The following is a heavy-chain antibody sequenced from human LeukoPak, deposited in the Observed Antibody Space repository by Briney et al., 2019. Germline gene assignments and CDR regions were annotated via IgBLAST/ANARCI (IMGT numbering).Heavy chain of an antibody. CDR1: GGTFSSYA. CDR3: VRERSSSWHEGGDWFDP. CDR2: IIPIFGTA. V-gene: IGHV1-69*05. J-gene: IGHJ5*02. D-gene: IGHD6-13*01. Sequence: SVKVSCKASGGTFSSYAISWVRQAPGQGLEWMGGIIPIFGTANYAQKFQGRVTITTDESTSTAYMELSSLRSEDTAVYYCVRERSSSWHEGGDWFDPWGQGTLVTVSS.